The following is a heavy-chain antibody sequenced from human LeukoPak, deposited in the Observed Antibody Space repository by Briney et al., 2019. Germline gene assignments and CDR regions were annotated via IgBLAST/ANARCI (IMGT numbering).Heavy chain of an antibody. CDR1: GYPFSDYG. V-gene: IGHV3-30*02. Sequence: TGGSLRLSCEASGYPFSDYGMHWVRQAPGKGLEWAASIRYDGTGQYYADSVKGRFTISRDNSRNTLYLQMNSLRGEDTAMYYCTKDLSTRHCITAMCYYFDYWGLGTLVTVSS. J-gene: IGHJ4*02. CDR3: TKDLSTRHCITAMCYYFDY. D-gene: IGHD3-10*01. CDR2: IRYDGTGQ.